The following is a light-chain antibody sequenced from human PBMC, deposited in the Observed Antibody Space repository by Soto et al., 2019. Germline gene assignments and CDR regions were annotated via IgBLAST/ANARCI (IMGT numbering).Light chain of an antibody. CDR1: SSNIGAGYD. J-gene: IGLJ1*01. CDR2: ANI. CDR3: QSYDGTLSARYV. Sequence: QSVLTQPPSVSGAPGQRVTISCTGSSSNIGAGYDVHWYQQRPGAAPKLLISANINRPSGVPDRFSGSKSGTSASLAITGLQADDEGDYYCQSYDGTLSARYVFGTGTKLTVL. V-gene: IGLV1-40*01.